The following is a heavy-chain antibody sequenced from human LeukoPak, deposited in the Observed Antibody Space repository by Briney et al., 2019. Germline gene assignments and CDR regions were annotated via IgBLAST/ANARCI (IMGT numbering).Heavy chain of an antibody. CDR1: GFTFSSYG. Sequence: GGSLRLSCAASGFTFSSYGMHWVRQAPGKGLEWVAVIWYDGSNKYYADSVKGRFTFPRDNSMNTLYLQMNSLRAEDTAVYYCAKSPYSGEYTEYFQHWGQGTLVTVSS. CDR2: IWYDGSNK. V-gene: IGHV3-33*03. CDR3: AKSPYSGEYTEYFQH. J-gene: IGHJ1*01. D-gene: IGHD1-26*01.